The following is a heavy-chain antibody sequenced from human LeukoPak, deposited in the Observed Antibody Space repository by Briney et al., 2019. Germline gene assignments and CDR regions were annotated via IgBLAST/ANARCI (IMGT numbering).Heavy chain of an antibody. CDR1: GFTFSSYG. V-gene: IGHV3-30*18. Sequence: GRSLRLSCAASGFTFSSYGMHWVRQAPGKGLEGVAVISYDGSNQYYADSVKGRFTISRDNSKNTLYLQMNRLGAEDTAVYYCAKEATVTDWYFDLWGRGTLVTVSS. CDR2: ISYDGSNQ. D-gene: IGHD4-17*01. J-gene: IGHJ2*01. CDR3: AKEATVTDWYFDL.